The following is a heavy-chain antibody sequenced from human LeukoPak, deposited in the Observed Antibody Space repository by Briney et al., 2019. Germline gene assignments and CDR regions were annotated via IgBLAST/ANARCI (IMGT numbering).Heavy chain of an antibody. CDR1: GYTFTSYG. Sequence: AASVKVSCKASGYTFTSYGISWVRQAPGQGLEWMGWISAYNGNTNCAQKLQGRVTMTTDTSTSTAYMELRSLRSDDTAVYYCARGSYGPPGTFPYGMDVWGQGTTVTVSS. D-gene: IGHD1-14*01. J-gene: IGHJ6*02. V-gene: IGHV1-18*01. CDR2: ISAYNGNT. CDR3: ARGSYGPPGTFPYGMDV.